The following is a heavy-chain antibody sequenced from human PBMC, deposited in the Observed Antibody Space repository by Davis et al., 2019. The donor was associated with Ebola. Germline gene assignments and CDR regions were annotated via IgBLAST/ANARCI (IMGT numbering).Heavy chain of an antibody. CDR2: IYYSGST. Sequence: PSETLSLTCTVSGGSISNNDYYWGWIRQPPGKGLEWNGSIYYSGSTSYNPSLKSRVTISLDTSRNQFFLKLSSVTAADTALYYCARRGDYWGQGTLVTVSS. J-gene: IGHJ4*02. CDR1: GGSISNNDYY. V-gene: IGHV4-39*01. CDR3: ARRGDY.